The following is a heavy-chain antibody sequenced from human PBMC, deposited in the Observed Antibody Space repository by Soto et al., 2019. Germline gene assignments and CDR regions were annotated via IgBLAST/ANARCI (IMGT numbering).Heavy chain of an antibody. V-gene: IGHV3-33*03. Sequence: QVQLVESGGGVVQPGMSLRLSCAASGFIFNEYGMHWVRQAPGKGLEWVAVIWYDGSNKYYADSVKGRFTISRDNSKNTMSLQMINVRAEDTAVYYCARWGCSGTNCNLNQRSYDLWGQGTLVTVSS. J-gene: IGHJ4*02. CDR3: ARWGCSGTNCNLNQRSYDL. CDR1: GFIFNEYG. CDR2: IWYDGSNK. D-gene: IGHD2-15*01.